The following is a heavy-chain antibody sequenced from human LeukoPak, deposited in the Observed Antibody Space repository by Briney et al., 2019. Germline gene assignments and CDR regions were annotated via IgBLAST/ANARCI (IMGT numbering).Heavy chain of an antibody. J-gene: IGHJ5*02. D-gene: IGHD2-2*01. CDR3: GRQLGYCSSTSCYEVP. CDR2: ISDSGNSI. Sequence: GGSLRLSCAASGFTFSDYYMTWIRQAPGKGLEWVSYISDSGNSIYYADSVKGRFTVSRDNAKNSLYLQMNSLRAEDTAVYYCGRQLGYCSSTSCYEVPWGQGTLVTVSS. CDR1: GFTFSDYY. V-gene: IGHV3-11*01.